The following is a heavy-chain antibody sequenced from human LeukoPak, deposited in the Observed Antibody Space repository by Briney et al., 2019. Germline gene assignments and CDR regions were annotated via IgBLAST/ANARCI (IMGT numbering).Heavy chain of an antibody. V-gene: IGHV1-2*02. D-gene: IGHD3-22*01. J-gene: IGHJ4*02. CDR2: INPNSGGT. CDR1: GYTFTGYY. Sequence: GASVKVSCKASGYTFTGYYMHWVRQAPGQGLEWMGWINPNSGGTNYAQKFQGRVTMTRDTSISTAYMELSRLRSDDTAVYYCARSHDSSGYRFDYWGQGTLVTVSS. CDR3: ARSHDSSGYRFDY.